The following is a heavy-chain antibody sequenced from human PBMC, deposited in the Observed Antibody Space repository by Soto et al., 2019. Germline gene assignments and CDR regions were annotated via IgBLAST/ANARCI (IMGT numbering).Heavy chain of an antibody. J-gene: IGHJ6*02. Sequence: QVQLVESGGAVVQPGRSLRLSCAASGFTFSSYGMHWVRQAPGKGLEGVAVIWYDGSTKYYEDSVKGRFTSSRDNSKNTVYLQMNSLRAEDTAVYYCAREDGDYGMDVWGQGTTVTVSS. CDR1: GFTFSSYG. CDR3: AREDGDYGMDV. CDR2: IWYDGSTK. V-gene: IGHV3-33*01. D-gene: IGHD4-17*01.